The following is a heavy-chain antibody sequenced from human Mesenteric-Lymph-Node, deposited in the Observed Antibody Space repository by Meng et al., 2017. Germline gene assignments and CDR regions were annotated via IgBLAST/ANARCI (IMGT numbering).Heavy chain of an antibody. V-gene: IGHV1-2*02. CDR3: ARDRASDYYDSSGYWANFDY. CDR2: INPNSGGT. CDR1: GYTFTGYY. D-gene: IGHD3-22*01. J-gene: IGHJ4*02. Sequence: ASVKVSCKASGYTFTGYYMHWVRQAPGQGLEWMGWINPNSGGTNYAQKFQGRVTMTRDTSISTAYMELRSLRSDDTAVYYCARDRASDYYDSSGYWANFDYWGQGTLVTVSS.